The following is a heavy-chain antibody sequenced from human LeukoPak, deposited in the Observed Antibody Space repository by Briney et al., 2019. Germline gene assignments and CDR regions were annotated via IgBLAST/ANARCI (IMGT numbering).Heavy chain of an antibody. D-gene: IGHD1-26*01. Sequence: GGSLRLSCADSGFTFSSYWMTWVRQAPGKGLEWVANIKPDGSEKYYADSMKGRFTVSRDNAKNSLYLQINSLRAEDTAVYYCARDQVYSGSYLRYFQQWGQGTLVTVSS. J-gene: IGHJ1*01. CDR1: GFTFSSYW. V-gene: IGHV3-7*03. CDR2: IKPDGSEK. CDR3: ARDQVYSGSYLRYFQQ.